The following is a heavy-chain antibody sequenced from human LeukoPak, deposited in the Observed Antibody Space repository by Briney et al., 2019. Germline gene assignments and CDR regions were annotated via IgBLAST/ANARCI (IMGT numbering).Heavy chain of an antibody. J-gene: IGHJ4*02. CDR1: GFTFSEYA. D-gene: IGHD3-3*01. V-gene: IGHV3-30-3*01. CDR3: ARVFLERLTSGYFDN. CDR2: ISYDGRQK. Sequence: GGSLRLSCAASGFTFSEYAMHWVRQAPGKGLEWVAVISYDGRQKYYGDSVKGRFTISRDNPKNTLYLQMNSLRDDDTAVYYCARVFLERLTSGYFDNWGQGTLVTVSS.